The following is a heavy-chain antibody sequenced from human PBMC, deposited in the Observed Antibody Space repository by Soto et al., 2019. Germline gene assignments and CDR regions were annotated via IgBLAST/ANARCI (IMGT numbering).Heavy chain of an antibody. CDR1: GGPVSTYY. J-gene: IGHJ2*01. Sequence: PSETLSLTCTVSGGPVSTYYWTWIRQPPGKGLEWIGYLYNTGRTSYNPSLKSRVTISKDASKNHLSLKLTSVTPADTATYYCARVLDSSWYFDLWGRGTLVTVSS. CDR3: ARVLDSSWYFDL. CDR2: LYNTGRT. D-gene: IGHD6-13*01. V-gene: IGHV4-59*02.